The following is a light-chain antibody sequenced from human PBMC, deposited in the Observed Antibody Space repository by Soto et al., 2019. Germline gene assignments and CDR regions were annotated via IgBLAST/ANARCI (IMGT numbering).Light chain of an antibody. CDR2: SVT. CDR1: NSDVGGTQY. J-gene: IGLJ2*01. Sequence: QSALTQPASVSGSPGQSITISCSGSNSDVGGTQYVSWYQQHPGKAPKLIIYSVTNRPLGDSDRFSGSKSGNTASLTISGLQAEDVADFYCASYTTINTVLFGGGTKLTVL. CDR3: ASYTTINTVL. V-gene: IGLV2-14*03.